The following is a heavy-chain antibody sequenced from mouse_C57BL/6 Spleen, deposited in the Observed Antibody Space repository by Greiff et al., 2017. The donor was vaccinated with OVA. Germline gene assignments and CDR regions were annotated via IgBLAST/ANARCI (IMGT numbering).Heavy chain of an antibody. CDR2: IYPRSGTI. V-gene: IGHV1-81*01. J-gene: IGHJ3*01. CDR1: GYTFTSYG. CDR3: AREDDDYDERFAY. D-gene: IGHD2-4*01. Sequence: QVQLQQSGAELARPGASVKLSCKASGYTFTSYGISWVKQTTGQGLEWIGEIYPRSGTIYYTDKFKGKATLTADKSYSTAYMELRSLTSEDSAVYFCAREDDDYDERFAYWGQGTLVTVSA.